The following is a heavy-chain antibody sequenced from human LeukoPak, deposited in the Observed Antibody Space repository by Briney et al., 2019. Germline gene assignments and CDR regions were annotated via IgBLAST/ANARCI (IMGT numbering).Heavy chain of an antibody. V-gene: IGHV3-21*01. J-gene: IGHJ4*02. CDR3: ASSLVWVPAADDY. D-gene: IGHD2-2*01. Sequence: GGSLRLSCAASGFTFSSYSMNWVRQAPGKGLEWVSSISSSSSYIYYADSVKGRFTISRDNAKNSLYPQMNSLRAEDTAVYYCASSLVWVPAADDYWGQGTLVTVSS. CDR1: GFTFSSYS. CDR2: ISSSSSYI.